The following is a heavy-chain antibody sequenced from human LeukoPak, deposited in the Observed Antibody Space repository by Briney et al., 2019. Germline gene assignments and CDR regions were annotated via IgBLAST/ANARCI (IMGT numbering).Heavy chain of an antibody. CDR2: ISSSSSYI. V-gene: IGHV3-21*04. CDR3: AKERDSTRDLGYMDV. Sequence: GGSLRLSCAASGFTFSSYSMNWVRQAPGKGLEWVSSISSSSSYIYYADSVRGRFTISRDNAKNSLYLQMNSLRTEDTALYYCAKERDSTRDLGYMDVWGKGTTVTVSS. D-gene: IGHD2-15*01. CDR1: GFTFSSYS. J-gene: IGHJ6*03.